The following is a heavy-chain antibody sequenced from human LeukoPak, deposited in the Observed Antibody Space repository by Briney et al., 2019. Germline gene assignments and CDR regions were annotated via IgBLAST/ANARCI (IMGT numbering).Heavy chain of an antibody. D-gene: IGHD3-22*01. CDR3: ARARTGYYYPDAFDV. CDR2: VFYTGSS. J-gene: IGHJ3*01. Sequence: SETLSLTCTVSGGSISSYYWSWIRQPPGKGLEWIGNVFYTGSSNLNPSLNSRVTMSLDTSKTQFSLNLSSVTAADTAVYYCARARTGYYYPDAFDVWGQGTMVTVSS. CDR1: GGSISSYY. V-gene: IGHV4-59*01.